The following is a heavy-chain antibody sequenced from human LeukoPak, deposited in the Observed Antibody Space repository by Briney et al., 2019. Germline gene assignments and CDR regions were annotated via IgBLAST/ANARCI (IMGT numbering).Heavy chain of an antibody. V-gene: IGHV1-2*02. CDR2: FIPFSGTS. Sequence: ASVKVSCKASGYTFTGYYMHWVRQAPGHGLEWMGRFIPFSGTSDYAHKFQARVSISMDESTAYMELSSLRPEDTAVYYCARIEDSTHGLLDYWGQGTLVTVSS. D-gene: IGHD5-12*01. CDR1: GYTFTGYY. CDR3: ARIEDSTHGLLDY. J-gene: IGHJ4*02.